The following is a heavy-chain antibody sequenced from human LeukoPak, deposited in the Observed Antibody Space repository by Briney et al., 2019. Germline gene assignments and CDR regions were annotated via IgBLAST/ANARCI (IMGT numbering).Heavy chain of an antibody. CDR3: ARQYCSGGSCYGQWYYYYYMDV. CDR1: GGTFSSYA. J-gene: IGHJ6*03. Sequence: SVKVSCKASGGTFSSYAISWVRQAPGQGLEWMGGIIPVFGTAIYAQKFQGRVTMTRDMSTSTVYMELSSLRSEDTAVYYCARQYCSGGSCYGQWYYYYYMDVWGKGTTVTVSS. CDR2: IIPVFGTA. D-gene: IGHD2-15*01. V-gene: IGHV1-69*05.